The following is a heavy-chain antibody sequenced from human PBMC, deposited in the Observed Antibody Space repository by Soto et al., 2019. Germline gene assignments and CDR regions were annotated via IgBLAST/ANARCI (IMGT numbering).Heavy chain of an antibody. J-gene: IGHJ5*02. D-gene: IGHD4-17*01. CDR3: ARTVQRWNWFDP. CDR1: GYTFTSYG. V-gene: IGHV1-18*04. Sequence: ASVKVSCKASGYTFTSYGISWVRQAPGQGLERRGWISAYNGNTNYAQKLQGRVTMTTDTSTSTAYMELRSLRSDDTAVYYCARTVQRWNWFDPWGQGTLVTGSS. CDR2: ISAYNGNT.